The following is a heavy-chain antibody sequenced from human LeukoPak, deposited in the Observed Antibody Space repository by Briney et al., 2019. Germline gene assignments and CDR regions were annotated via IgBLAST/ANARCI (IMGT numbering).Heavy chain of an antibody. CDR3: ASLRTGGSYRTHAFDI. CDR2: IIPIFGTA. D-gene: IGHD1-26*01. V-gene: IGHV1-69*13. Sequence: SVKVSCKASGGTFSSYAISWVRQAPGQGLEWMGGIIPIFGTANYAQKFQGRVTITADESTSTAYMELSSLRSEDTAVYHCASLRTGGSYRTHAFDIWGQGTMVTVSS. J-gene: IGHJ3*02. CDR1: GGTFSSYA.